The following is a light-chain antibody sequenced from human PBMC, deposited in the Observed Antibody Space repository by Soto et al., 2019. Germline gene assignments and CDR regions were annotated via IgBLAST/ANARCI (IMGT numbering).Light chain of an antibody. V-gene: IGKV4-1*01. CDR3: QQYYSNPRT. J-gene: IGKJ1*01. CDR1: QSVLYTSNNKNY. Sequence: IVMTQSPDSLPVSLGERATINCKSSQSVLYTSNNKNYLAWYQQKPGQSPKLLIYWASTRESGVPDRFSGSGSGTDFTLTISSLQAEDVAVYYCQQYYSNPRTFGQGTKVDIK. CDR2: WAS.